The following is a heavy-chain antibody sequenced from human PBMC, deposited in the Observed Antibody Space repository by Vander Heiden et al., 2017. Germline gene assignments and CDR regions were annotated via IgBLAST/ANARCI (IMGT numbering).Heavy chain of an antibody. CDR1: GFTFGDYA. V-gene: IGHV3-9*01. CDR3: AKGPPRGIVVVPTGWFDP. J-gene: IGHJ5*02. CDR2: ISWNSGSI. D-gene: IGHD3-22*01. Sequence: EVQLVESGGGLVQPGRSLRLSCAASGFTFGDYAMHWVRQAPGKGLEWVSGISWNSGSIGYADSVKGRFTISRDNAKNSLYLQMNSLRAEDTALYYCAKGPPRGIVVVPTGWFDPWGQGTLVTVSS.